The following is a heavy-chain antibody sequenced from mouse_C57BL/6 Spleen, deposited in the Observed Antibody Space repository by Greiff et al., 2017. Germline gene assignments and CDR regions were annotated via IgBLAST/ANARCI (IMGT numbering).Heavy chain of an antibody. Sequence: EVQLQQSGPGLVKPSQSLSLTCSVTGYSITSCYYWYLIRQFPGNNLEWMGYISYDGSNNYNPSLKNRISITRDTSKNQFFLKLNFVTTEDTATYYCARESRDGYIDVWGTGTTVTVSS. D-gene: IGHD3-3*01. V-gene: IGHV3-6*01. CDR2: ISYDGSN. J-gene: IGHJ1*03. CDR3: ARESRDGYIDV. CDR1: GYSITSCYY.